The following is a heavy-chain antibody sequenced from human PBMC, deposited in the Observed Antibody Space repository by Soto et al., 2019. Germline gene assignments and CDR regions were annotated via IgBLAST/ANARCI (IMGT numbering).Heavy chain of an antibody. CDR2: ISYDGSNK. Sequence: PGGSLRLSCAASGFTFSSYGMHWVRQAPGKGPEWVAVISYDGSNKYYADSVKGRFTISRGNSKNTLYLQMNSLRAEDTAVYYCAKAYSGSYYPWYFDYWGQGTLVTVSS. D-gene: IGHD1-26*01. CDR1: GFTFSSYG. CDR3: AKAYSGSYYPWYFDY. V-gene: IGHV3-30*18. J-gene: IGHJ4*02.